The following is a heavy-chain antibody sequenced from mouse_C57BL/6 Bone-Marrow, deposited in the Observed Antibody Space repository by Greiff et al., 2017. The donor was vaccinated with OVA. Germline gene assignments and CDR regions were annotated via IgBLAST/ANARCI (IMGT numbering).Heavy chain of an antibody. CDR3: ARGKKRRLVRGNAMDY. J-gene: IGHJ4*01. D-gene: IGHD1-2*01. V-gene: IGHV1-53*01. Sequence: QVQLQQPGTELVKPGASVKLSCKASGYTFTSYWMHWVKQRPGQGLEWIGNINPRNGGTNYNEKFKSKATLTVDKSSSTAYMQLSSLTSEDSAVYYCARGKKRRLVRGNAMDYWGQGTSVTVSS. CDR2: INPRNGGT. CDR1: GYTFTSYW.